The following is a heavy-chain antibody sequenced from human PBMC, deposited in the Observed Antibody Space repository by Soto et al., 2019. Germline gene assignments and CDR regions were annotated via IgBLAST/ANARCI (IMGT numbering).Heavy chain of an antibody. Sequence: SVKVSCKASGGTFSNDIITWVRQAPGQGLEWMGRIIPLLDITNYPQKFQGRVTITADKSTSTAYMELNSLRSEDTAVYYCVRDSPIGSTYSGYDGIDYWGQGTLVTVSS. CDR1: GGTFSNDI. V-gene: IGHV1-69*04. CDR2: IIPLLDIT. D-gene: IGHD5-12*01. CDR3: VRDSPIGSTYSGYDGIDY. J-gene: IGHJ4*02.